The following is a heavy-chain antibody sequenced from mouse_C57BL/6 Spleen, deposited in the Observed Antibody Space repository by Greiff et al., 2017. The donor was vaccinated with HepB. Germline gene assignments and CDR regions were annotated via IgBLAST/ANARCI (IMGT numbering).Heavy chain of an antibody. Sequence: DVHLVESGGGLVKPGGSLKLSCAASGFTFSSYAMSWVRQTPEKRLEWVATISDGGSYTYYPDNVKGRFTISRDNAKNNLYLQMSHLKSEDTAMYYCARDQLGLGFAYWGQGTLVTVSA. CDR2: ISDGGSYT. V-gene: IGHV5-4*01. CDR1: GFTFSSYA. J-gene: IGHJ3*01. D-gene: IGHD4-1*02. CDR3: ARDQLGLGFAY.